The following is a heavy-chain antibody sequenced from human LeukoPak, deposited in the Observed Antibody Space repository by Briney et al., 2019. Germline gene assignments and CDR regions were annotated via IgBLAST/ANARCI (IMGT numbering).Heavy chain of an antibody. J-gene: IGHJ4*02. Sequence: SETLSLTCTVSGGSIRSSYYYWGWIRQPPGKGLEWIGSIYDSGSTYYNPSLKSRVTISVDTSKNQFSLKLSSVTAADTAVYYCARGWLRTNFGYWGQGTLVTVSS. CDR1: GGSIRSSYYY. D-gene: IGHD5-12*01. V-gene: IGHV4-39*07. CDR3: ARGWLRTNFGY. CDR2: IYDSGST.